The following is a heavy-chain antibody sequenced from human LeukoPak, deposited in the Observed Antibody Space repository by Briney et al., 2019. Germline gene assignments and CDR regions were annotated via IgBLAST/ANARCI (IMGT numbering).Heavy chain of an antibody. Sequence: SETLSLTCTVSGGSISSSSYYWGWIRQPPGKGLERIGSIYYSGSTYYNPSLKSRVTISVDTSKNQFSLKLSSVTAADTAVYYCARQSPSIDYYDSSGYIDYWGQGTLVTVSS. V-gene: IGHV4-39*01. J-gene: IGHJ4*02. CDR2: IYYSGST. CDR3: ARQSPSIDYYDSSGYIDY. D-gene: IGHD3-22*01. CDR1: GGSISSSSYY.